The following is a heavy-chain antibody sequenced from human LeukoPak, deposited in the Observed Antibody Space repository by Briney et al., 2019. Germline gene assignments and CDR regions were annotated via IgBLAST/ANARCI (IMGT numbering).Heavy chain of an antibody. V-gene: IGHV5-51*01. CDR1: GYSFTSYW. CDR2: IYPGCSDT. CDR3: ARHLYCSGGSCYSLGAFDI. J-gene: IGHJ3*02. D-gene: IGHD2-15*01. Sequence: GESLKISCTGSGYSFTSYWIGWVRQMPGKGLECMVFIYPGCSDTRYSPYFQGKVTTSSDKSIRTACQQWSSLKTSHTAMYYCARHLYCSGGSCYSLGAFDIWGQGTMVTVSS.